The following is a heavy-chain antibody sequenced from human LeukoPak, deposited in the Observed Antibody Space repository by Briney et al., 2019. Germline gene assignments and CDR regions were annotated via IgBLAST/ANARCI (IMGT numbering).Heavy chain of an antibody. CDR2: ISSSSSYI. CDR1: GFTFISYS. Sequence: GGSLRLSCAASGFTFISYSMNWVRQAPGKGLEWVSSISSSSSYIYYADSVKGRFTISRDNAKNLLYLQMNSLRAEDTAVYYCAREMRGDTALGYYYYYMDVWGKGTTVTVSS. J-gene: IGHJ6*03. CDR3: AREMRGDTALGYYYYYMDV. D-gene: IGHD5-18*01. V-gene: IGHV3-21*01.